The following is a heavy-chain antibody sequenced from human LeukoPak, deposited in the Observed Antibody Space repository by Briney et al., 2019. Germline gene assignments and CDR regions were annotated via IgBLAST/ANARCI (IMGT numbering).Heavy chain of an antibody. J-gene: IGHJ4*02. D-gene: IGHD3-22*01. CDR3: ARIDSSGYYSSFFDY. V-gene: IGHV1-69*04. CDR1: GGTFSSYA. CDR2: IIPILGIA. Sequence: ASVKVSCKASGGTFSSYAISWVRQAPGQGLEWMGRIIPILGIANYAQKFQGRVTITADKSTSTAYMELSSLRSEDTAVYYCARIDSSGYYSSFFDYWGQGTLVTVSS.